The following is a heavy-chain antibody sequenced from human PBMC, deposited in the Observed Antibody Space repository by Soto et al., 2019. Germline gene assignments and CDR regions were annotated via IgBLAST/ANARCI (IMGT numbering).Heavy chain of an antibody. V-gene: IGHV3-23*01. D-gene: IGHD6-13*01. Sequence: EVQLLESGGGLVQPGGSLRLSCAASGFTFSSYAMSWVRQAPGKGLEWVSVISGSGDSTYYADSVKGRFTISRDNSMNTLYLQMNSLRAEDTAVYYCAKRSSSWVFDYWGQGTLVTVSS. CDR3: AKRSSSWVFDY. CDR2: ISGSGDST. J-gene: IGHJ4*02. CDR1: GFTFSSYA.